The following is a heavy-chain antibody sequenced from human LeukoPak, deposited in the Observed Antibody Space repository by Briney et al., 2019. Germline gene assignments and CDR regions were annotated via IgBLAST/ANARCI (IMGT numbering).Heavy chain of an antibody. J-gene: IGHJ4*02. Sequence: GGSLRLSCAASGFTFSTYWMSWVRQAPGKGLEWISYISGGSSTKYYADSVKGRFTISRDNAKSSLYLQMNSLRAEDTAVYYCARDFRGDGYTPLGYWGQGILVTVSS. CDR3: ARDFRGDGYTPLGY. V-gene: IGHV3-48*01. D-gene: IGHD5-24*01. CDR1: GFTFSTYW. CDR2: ISGGSSTK.